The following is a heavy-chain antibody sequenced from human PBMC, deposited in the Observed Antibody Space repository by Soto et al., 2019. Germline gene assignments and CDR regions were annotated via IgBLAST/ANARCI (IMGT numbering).Heavy chain of an antibody. CDR2: ISGSGGST. Sequence: GGSLRLSCAASGLTFSSYAMIWVRRAPGKGLEWVSAISGSGGSTYYADSVKGRFTISRDNSKNTLYLQMNSLRAEDTAVYYCAKDPDSSGYNDAFDIWGQGTMVTVSS. D-gene: IGHD3-22*01. V-gene: IGHV3-23*01. CDR1: GLTFSSYA. J-gene: IGHJ3*02. CDR3: AKDPDSSGYNDAFDI.